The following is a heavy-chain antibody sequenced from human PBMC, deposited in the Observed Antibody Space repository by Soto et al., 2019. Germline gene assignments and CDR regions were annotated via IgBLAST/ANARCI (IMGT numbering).Heavy chain of an antibody. Sequence: QVQLVESGGGVVQPGRSLRLSCAASGFTFSNNGMHWVRQAPGKGPEWVAVIWYDGINKYYADSVKGRFIIYRDNSKNTVYLQMNSLRAEDTAVYYCARDRVQMVDGLDVWGQGTTVTVSS. CDR1: GFTFSNNG. V-gene: IGHV3-33*01. CDR3: ARDRVQMVDGLDV. CDR2: IWYDGINK. D-gene: IGHD2-15*01. J-gene: IGHJ6*02.